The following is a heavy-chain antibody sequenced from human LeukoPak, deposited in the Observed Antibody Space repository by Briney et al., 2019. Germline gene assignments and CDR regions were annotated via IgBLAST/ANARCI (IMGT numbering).Heavy chain of an antibody. J-gene: IGHJ4*02. CDR3: VKSGGYGLIDY. V-gene: IGHV4-34*01. D-gene: IGHD1-26*01. Sequence: SETLSLTCAVYGGSFSGYYWSWIRQPPGKVLEWIGEINHSGSTNYNPSLKSRVTISVDTSENQFSLRLNSVTAADTAMYYCVKSGGYGLIDYWGPGTLVTVSS. CDR1: GGSFSGYY. CDR2: INHSGST.